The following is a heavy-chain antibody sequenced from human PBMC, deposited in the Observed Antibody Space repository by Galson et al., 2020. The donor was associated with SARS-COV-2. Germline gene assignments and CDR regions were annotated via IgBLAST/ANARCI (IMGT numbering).Heavy chain of an antibody. CDR3: GGDMVV. CDR2: INQDGSEK. V-gene: IGHV3-7*03. CDR1: GLTFRTYW. J-gene: IGHJ6*02. Sequence: LKLHCPVPGLTFRTYWMSWVRQTPGKGLEWVANINQDGSEKNYVDSVKGRFTISRDSAKNSLYLQMNSLRDEDTAVYYCGGDMVVWGQGTTVTGFS.